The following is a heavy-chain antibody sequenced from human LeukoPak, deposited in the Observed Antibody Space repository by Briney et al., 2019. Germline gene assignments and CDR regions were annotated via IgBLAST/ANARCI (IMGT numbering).Heavy chain of an antibody. CDR1: GYTFTGYY. Sequence: ASVKVSCKASGYTFTGYYMHWVRQAPGQGLEWMGWINPNSGGTNYAQKFQGRVTMTRDTSISTAYMEPSRLRSDDTAVYYCARNNQVYYDFWSGYYLDYWGQGTLVTASS. CDR3: ARNNQVYYDFWSGYYLDY. D-gene: IGHD3-3*01. J-gene: IGHJ4*02. CDR2: INPNSGGT. V-gene: IGHV1-2*02.